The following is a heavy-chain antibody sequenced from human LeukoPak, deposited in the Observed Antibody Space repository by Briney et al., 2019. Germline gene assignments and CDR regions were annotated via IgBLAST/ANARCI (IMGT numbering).Heavy chain of an antibody. CDR2: MNPNSGNT. CDR1: GYTFASYD. CDR3: ARWFQRNDSSGYYPDYYYYMDV. D-gene: IGHD3-22*01. Sequence: GASVKVSCKASGYTFASYDINWVRQATGQGLEWMGWMNPNSGNTGYAQKFQGRVTITRNTSISTAYMELSSLRSEDTAVYYCARWFQRNDSSGYYPDYYYYMDVWGKGTTVTVSS. V-gene: IGHV1-8*03. J-gene: IGHJ6*03.